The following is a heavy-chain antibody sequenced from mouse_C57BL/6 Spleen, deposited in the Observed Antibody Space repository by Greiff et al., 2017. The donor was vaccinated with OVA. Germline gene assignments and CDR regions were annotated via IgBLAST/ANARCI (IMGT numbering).Heavy chain of an antibody. CDR2: ISYSGST. CDR1: GYSITSGYD. V-gene: IGHV3-1*01. J-gene: IGHJ4*01. D-gene: IGHD5-5*01. CDR3: ARSGLPLYAMDY. Sequence: EVQLQQSGPGMVKPSQSLSLTCTVTGYSITSGYDWHWIRHFPGNKLEWMGYISYSGSTNYNPSLKSRISITHDTSKNHFFLKLNSVTTEDTATYYCARSGLPLYAMDYWGQGTSVTVSS.